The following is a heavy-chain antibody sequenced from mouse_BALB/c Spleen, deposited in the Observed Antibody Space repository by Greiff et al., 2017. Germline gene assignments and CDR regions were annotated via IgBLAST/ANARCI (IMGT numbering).Heavy chain of an antibody. CDR3: ARKGAMGFAY. Sequence: EVQLVESGGGLVKPGGSLKLSCAASGFTFSSYAMSWVRQTPEKRLEWVASISSGGSTYYPDSVKGRFTISRDNARNILYLQMSSLRSEDTAMYYCARKGAMGFAYWGQGTLVTVSA. J-gene: IGHJ3*01. CDR2: ISSGGST. CDR1: GFTFSSYA. V-gene: IGHV5-6-5*01.